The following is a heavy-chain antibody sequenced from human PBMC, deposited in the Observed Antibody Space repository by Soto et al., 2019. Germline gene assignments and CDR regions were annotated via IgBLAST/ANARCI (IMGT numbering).Heavy chain of an antibody. CDR3: AKALSQGLGSGRHYADSLHNWFDP. V-gene: IGHV3-23*01. Sequence: GGSLRLSCAASGFTFSSDAMSWVRQAPGKGLEWVSAISGSGGSTYYADSVKGRFTISRDKCKNTLYLQMNSLRAEDTAVYYCAKALSQGLGSGRHYADSLHNWFDPWGQGTLVTVSS. CDR2: ISGSGGST. D-gene: IGHD3-10*01. J-gene: IGHJ5*02. CDR1: GFTFSSDA.